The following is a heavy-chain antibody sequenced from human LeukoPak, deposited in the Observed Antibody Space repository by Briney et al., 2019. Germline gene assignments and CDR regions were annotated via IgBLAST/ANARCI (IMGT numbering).Heavy chain of an antibody. CDR3: ARHPYYYGSGSYFDY. CDR2: IYPGDSDT. J-gene: IGHJ4*02. CDR1: GYSFTSYW. V-gene: IGHV5-51*01. D-gene: IGHD3-10*01. Sequence: GESLKISYKGSGYSFTSYWIGWVRQMPGKGLEWMGIIYPGDSDTRYSPSFQGQVTISADKSISTAYLQWSSLKASDTAMYYCARHPYYYGSGSYFDYWGQGTLVTVSS.